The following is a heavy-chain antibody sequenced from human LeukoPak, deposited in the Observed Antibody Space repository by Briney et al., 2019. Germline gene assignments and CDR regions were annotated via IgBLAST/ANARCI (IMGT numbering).Heavy chain of an antibody. Sequence: PGGSLRLSCAASGFTFSSYSMNWVRQAPGKGLEWVSSISSSSSYIYYADSVKGRFTISRDNAKNSLYLQMNSLRAEDTAVYYCAREEVVTDAFDIWGQGTMVTVSS. D-gene: IGHD2-21*02. CDR3: AREEVVTDAFDI. CDR1: GFTFSSYS. J-gene: IGHJ3*02. CDR2: ISSSSSYI. V-gene: IGHV3-21*01.